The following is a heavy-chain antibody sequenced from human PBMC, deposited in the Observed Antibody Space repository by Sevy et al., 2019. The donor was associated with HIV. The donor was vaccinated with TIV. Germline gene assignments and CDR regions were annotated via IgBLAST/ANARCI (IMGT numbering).Heavy chain of an antibody. V-gene: IGHV3-9*01. CDR1: GFTFDDYA. J-gene: IGHJ5*02. D-gene: IGHD6-19*01. CDR3: AKAAGGWPNWFDP. Sequence: GGSLRLSCAASGFTFDDYAMYWVRQAPGKGLEWVSGISWNSGSIGYADSVKGRFTISRDNAKNSLYLQMNSLRAEDTALYYCAKAAGGWPNWFDPWGQGTLVTVSS. CDR2: ISWNSGSI.